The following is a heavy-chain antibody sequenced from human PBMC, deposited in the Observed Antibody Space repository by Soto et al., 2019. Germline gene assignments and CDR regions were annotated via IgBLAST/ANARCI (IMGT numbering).Heavy chain of an antibody. Sequence: PGGSLRLSCAASGFTFSSYWMHWVRQAPGKGLVWVSRINSDGSSTNYADSVKGRFTISRDNAENTVSLQMSSLRTEDTAVYYCARDPRYCNGGSYHPSLGWFDPWGQGTLVTVSS. D-gene: IGHD2-15*01. CDR2: INSDGSST. V-gene: IGHV3-74*01. CDR1: GFTFSSYW. CDR3: ARDPRYCNGGSYHPSLGWFDP. J-gene: IGHJ5*02.